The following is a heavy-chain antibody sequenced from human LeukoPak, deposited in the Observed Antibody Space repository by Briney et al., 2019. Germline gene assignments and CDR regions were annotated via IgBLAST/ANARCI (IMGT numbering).Heavy chain of an antibody. CDR3: ARGGRRQGGTSPTVY. J-gene: IGHJ4*02. CDR1: GYTFTSYD. CDR2: MNTNSGNT. V-gene: IGHV1-8*01. Sequence: ASVKVSCKASGYTFTSYDINWVPQATGQGLEWMGWMNTNSGNTGYAQKFQGRVTMTRNTSISTAYMELSSLRSADTAVYYCARGGRRQGGTSPTVYWGQGTLVTVSS. D-gene: IGHD3/OR15-3a*01.